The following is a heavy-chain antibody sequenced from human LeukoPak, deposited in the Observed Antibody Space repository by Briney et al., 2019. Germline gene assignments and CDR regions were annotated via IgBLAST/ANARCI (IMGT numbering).Heavy chain of an antibody. CDR3: ARDRLVVPAMAYYYYMDV. J-gene: IGHJ6*03. CDR1: GGSISSYY. CDR2: IYCSGST. Sequence: PSETLSLTCTVSGGSISSYYWSWIRQPPGKGLEWIGYIYCSGSTNYNPSLKSRVTISVDTSKNQFSLKLSSVTAADTAVYYCARDRLVVPAMAYYYYMDVWGKGTTVTVSS. D-gene: IGHD2-2*01. V-gene: IGHV4-59*01.